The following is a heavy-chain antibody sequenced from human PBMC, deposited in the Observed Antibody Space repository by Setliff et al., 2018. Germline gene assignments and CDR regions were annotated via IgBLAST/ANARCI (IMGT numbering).Heavy chain of an antibody. Sequence: ASVKVSCKASGYTFTNYGVTWVRQAPGQGLEWMGWIGAYNGNTYNAHKFQGRVTMTSDTSTSTAYMELRSLRSDDTAVYYCARGRDEDAFDIWGQGTMVTVSS. V-gene: IGHV1-18*01. CDR2: IGAYNGNT. J-gene: IGHJ3*02. CDR1: GYTFTNYG. CDR3: ARGRDEDAFDI.